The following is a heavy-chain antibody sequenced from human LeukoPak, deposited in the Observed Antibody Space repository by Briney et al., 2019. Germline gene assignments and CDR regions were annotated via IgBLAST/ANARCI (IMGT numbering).Heavy chain of an antibody. CDR1: GFTFSRYA. Sequence: GGSLRLSCVISGFTFSRYAVHWVRQAPGKGLEWVSGIGVSDASTHYADSVKGRFIVSRDTSKNTLYLQMNSLRAEDTAMYYCAKRSGSGSQEYFDYWGQGTVVTVSS. V-gene: IGHV3-23*01. CDR2: IGVSDAST. J-gene: IGHJ4*02. CDR3: AKRSGSGSQEYFDY. D-gene: IGHD3-10*01.